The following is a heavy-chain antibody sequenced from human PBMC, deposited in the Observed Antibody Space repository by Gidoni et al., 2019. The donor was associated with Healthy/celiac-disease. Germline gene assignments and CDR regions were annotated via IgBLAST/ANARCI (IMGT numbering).Heavy chain of an antibody. J-gene: IGHJ4*02. Sequence: QVQLQQWGAGLLKPSETLSLTCAVYGGSFSGYYWSWIRQPPGKGLEWIGEINHSGSTNYNPSLKSRVTISVDTSKNQFSLKLSSVTAADTAVYYCARASPPYYYDSSGYGYWGQGTLVTVSS. V-gene: IGHV4-34*01. CDR3: ARASPPYYYDSSGYGY. CDR1: GGSFSGYY. D-gene: IGHD3-22*01. CDR2: INHSGST.